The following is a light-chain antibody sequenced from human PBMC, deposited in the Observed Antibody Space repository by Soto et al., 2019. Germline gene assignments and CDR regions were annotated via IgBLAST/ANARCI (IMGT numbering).Light chain of an antibody. V-gene: IGKV1-39*01. Sequence: DIQMTQSPSSLSASVGDRVTITCRASQGISVYLNWYQQKPRRAPNLLIYAASTLQSGVPSRFSCSGSGTDFTLTISSLQPEDFATYYFQQSYTTPHTFGQGTRREIK. J-gene: IGKJ2*01. CDR3: QQSYTTPHT. CDR2: AAS. CDR1: QGISVY.